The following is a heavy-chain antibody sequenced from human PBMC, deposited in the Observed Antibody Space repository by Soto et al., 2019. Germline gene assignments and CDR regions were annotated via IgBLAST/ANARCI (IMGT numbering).Heavy chain of an antibody. CDR2: IYYSGST. Sequence: QVQLQESGPGLVKPSQTLSLTCTVSGGSISSGGYYWSWIRQHPGKGLEWIGYIYYSGSTDYNPSLKSRVTTSVETSKNQFSLKRSSVTAADTAVYYCARASRSSSMGDYWGQGTLVTVSS. D-gene: IGHD6-6*01. J-gene: IGHJ4*02. CDR1: GGSISSGGYY. CDR3: ARASRSSSMGDY. V-gene: IGHV4-31*03.